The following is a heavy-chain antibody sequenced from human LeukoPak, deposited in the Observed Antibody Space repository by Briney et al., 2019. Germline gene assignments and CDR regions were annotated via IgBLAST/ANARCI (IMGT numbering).Heavy chain of an antibody. J-gene: IGHJ1*01. CDR3: VRGRFIAGAGD. CDR1: GFTFTICD. V-gene: IGHV1-8*01. CDR2: MNGNSGDT. Sequence: ASVKVSCKTSGFTFTICDINWVRQATGQGREWMGWMNGNSGDTGYAQKFQGRVTMTRNTSISTAYMELSNLRSEDTAVYYCVRGRFIAGAGDWGQGTPVTVPS. D-gene: IGHD1-14*01.